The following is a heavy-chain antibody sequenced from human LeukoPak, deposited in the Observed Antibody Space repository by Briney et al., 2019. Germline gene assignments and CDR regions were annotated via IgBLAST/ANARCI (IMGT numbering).Heavy chain of an antibody. CDR3: AKDCCGLYYYYYYMDV. CDR1: GFSFSGYG. CDR2: IRYDGSNK. J-gene: IGHJ6*03. D-gene: IGHD2-21*01. Sequence: PGGSLRLSCAASGFSFSGYGMHWVRQAPGKGLEWVAFIRYDGSNKYYVDSGKGRFTISRDNSKNTLYLQMNSLRAEDTAVYYCAKDCCGLYYYYYYMDVWGKGTTVTVSS. V-gene: IGHV3-30*02.